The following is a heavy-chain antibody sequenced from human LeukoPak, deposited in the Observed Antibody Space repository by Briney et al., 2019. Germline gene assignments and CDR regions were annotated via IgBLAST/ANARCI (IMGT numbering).Heavy chain of an antibody. D-gene: IGHD1-26*01. CDR1: GDSITSYY. V-gene: IGHV4-59*01. CDR2: IYYSGST. Sequence: SETLSLTCTVSGDSITSYYWSWVRQPPGKGLEWIGYIYYSGSTMYNPSLKSRVSISVDTSKNQFSLKLNSVTAADTAVYYCASSNTGSYDDAFDIWGQGTMVTVSS. CDR3: ASSNTGSYDDAFDI. J-gene: IGHJ3*02.